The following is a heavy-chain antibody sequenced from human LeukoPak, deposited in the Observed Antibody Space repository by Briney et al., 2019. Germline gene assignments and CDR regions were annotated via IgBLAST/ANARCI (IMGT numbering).Heavy chain of an antibody. CDR2: INTDGSST. D-gene: IGHD6-13*01. V-gene: IGHV3-74*01. Sequence: GGSLRLSCAASGFTFSSYWMHWVRQAPGKGLVWVSRINTDGSSTSYADSVKGRFTISRDNAKNTLYLQMNSLRAEDTAVYYCARYSSWYPYYVDYWGQGTLVTVSS. J-gene: IGHJ4*02. CDR1: GFTFSSYW. CDR3: ARYSSWYPYYVDY.